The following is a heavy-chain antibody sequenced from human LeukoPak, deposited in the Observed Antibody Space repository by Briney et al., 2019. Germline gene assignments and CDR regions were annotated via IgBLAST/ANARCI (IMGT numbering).Heavy chain of an antibody. Sequence: PGGSLRLSCAASGFTFSSYSMNWVRQAPGKGLEWVSSISSSSSYIYYADSVKGRFTISRDNAKNSLYLQMNSLRAEDTAVYYCARDDPADSSGLSDAFDIWGQGTMVTVSS. D-gene: IGHD3-22*01. CDR1: GFTFSSYS. J-gene: IGHJ3*02. CDR3: ARDDPADSSGLSDAFDI. CDR2: ISSSSSYI. V-gene: IGHV3-21*01.